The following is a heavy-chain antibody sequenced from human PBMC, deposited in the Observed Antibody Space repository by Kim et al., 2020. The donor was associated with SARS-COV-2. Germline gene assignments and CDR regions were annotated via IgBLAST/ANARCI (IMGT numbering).Heavy chain of an antibody. CDR2: IWYDGSNK. D-gene: IGHD3-22*01. CDR3: VRDPVSGYYYDSSGYYQDAFDI. CDR1: GFTFSSYG. Sequence: GGSLRLSCAASGFTFSSYGMHWVRQAPGKGLEWVAVIWYDGSNKYYADSVKGRFTISRDNSKNTLYLQMNSLRAEDTAVYYCVRDPVSGYYYDSSGYYQDAFDIWGQGTMVTVSS. J-gene: IGHJ3*02. V-gene: IGHV3-33*01.